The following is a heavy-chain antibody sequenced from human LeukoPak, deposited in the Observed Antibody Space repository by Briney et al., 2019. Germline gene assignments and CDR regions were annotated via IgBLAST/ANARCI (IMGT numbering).Heavy chain of an antibody. J-gene: IGHJ5*02. CDR2: IYTSGST. V-gene: IGHV4-4*07. CDR1: GGSISSYY. D-gene: IGHD6-19*01. CDR3: ARSTRRTVAGSYWFDP. Sequence: SETLSLTCTVSGGSISSYYWSWIRQPAGKGLEWIGRIYTSGSTNYNPSLKSRVTMSVDTSKNQFSLKLSSVTAADTAVYYCARSTRRTVAGSYWFDPWGQGTPVTVSS.